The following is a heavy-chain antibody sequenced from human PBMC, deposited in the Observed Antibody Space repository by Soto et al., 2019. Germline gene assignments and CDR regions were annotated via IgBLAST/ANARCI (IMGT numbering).Heavy chain of an antibody. CDR2: ISYDGSNK. Sequence: PGGSLRLSCAASGFTFSSYGMHWVRQAPGKGLEWVAVISYDGSNKYYADSVKGRFTISRDNSKNTLYLQMNSLRAEDTAVYYCAKDRGGGAARSDYYYYYGMDVWGQGTTVTVSS. CDR3: AKDRGGGAARSDYYYYYGMDV. D-gene: IGHD3-16*01. V-gene: IGHV3-30*18. J-gene: IGHJ6*02. CDR1: GFTFSSYG.